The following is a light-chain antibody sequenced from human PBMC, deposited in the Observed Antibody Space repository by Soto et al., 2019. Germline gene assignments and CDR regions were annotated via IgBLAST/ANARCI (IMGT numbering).Light chain of an antibody. J-gene: IGKJ1*01. V-gene: IGKV1-8*01. CDR2: AAS. CDR3: QQYYSYPHT. Sequence: AIRMTQSPSSFSASTGDRVTITCRASQGISSYLAWYQQKPGKAPKLLIYAASTLQSGVPSRFSGSGSGTDFTLTISCLQSEDFATYYCQQYYSYPHTFGQGTKGEI. CDR1: QGISSY.